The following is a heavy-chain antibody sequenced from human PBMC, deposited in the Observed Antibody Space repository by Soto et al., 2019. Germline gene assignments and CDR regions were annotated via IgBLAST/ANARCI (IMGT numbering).Heavy chain of an antibody. CDR2: INWNGGST. CDR1: GFTFDDYG. Sequence: GGSLRLSCAASGFTFDDYGMSWVRQAPGKGLEWVSGINWNGGSTGYADSVKGRFTISRDNAKNSLYLQMDSLRAEDTALYYCARVPPGGYSGYDSAFDIWGQGTMVTVSS. J-gene: IGHJ3*02. CDR3: ARVPPGGYSGYDSAFDI. D-gene: IGHD5-12*01. V-gene: IGHV3-20*04.